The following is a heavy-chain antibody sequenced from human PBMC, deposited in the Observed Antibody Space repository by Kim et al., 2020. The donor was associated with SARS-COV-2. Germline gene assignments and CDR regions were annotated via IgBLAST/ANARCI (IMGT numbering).Heavy chain of an antibody. CDR2: INPSGGST. D-gene: IGHD3-10*01. CDR3: ARGEDYGSGRSHQYFQH. Sequence: ASVKVSCKASGYTFTSYYMHWVRQAPGQGLEWMGIINPSGGSTSYAQKFQGRVTMTRDTSTSTVYMELSSLRSEDTAVYYCARGEDYGSGRSHQYFQHWGQGTLVTVSS. V-gene: IGHV1-46*01. J-gene: IGHJ1*01. CDR1: GYTFTSYY.